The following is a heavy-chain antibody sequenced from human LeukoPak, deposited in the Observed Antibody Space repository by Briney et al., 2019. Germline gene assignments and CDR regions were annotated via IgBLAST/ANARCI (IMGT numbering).Heavy chain of an antibody. J-gene: IGHJ4*02. CDR3: ATPAVAGFHFDY. CDR2: INPSGGST. D-gene: IGHD6-19*01. V-gene: IGHV1-46*01. Sequence: VSVKVSCKASGYTFTSYYMHWVRQAPGQGLEWMGIINPSGGSTSYAQKFQGRVTMTRDTSTSTVYMELSSLRSEDTAVYYCATPAVAGFHFDYWGQGTLVTVSS. CDR1: GYTFTSYY.